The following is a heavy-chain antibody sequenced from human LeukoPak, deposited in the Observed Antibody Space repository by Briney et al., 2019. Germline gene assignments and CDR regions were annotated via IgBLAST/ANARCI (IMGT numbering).Heavy chain of an antibody. CDR2: INPNSGGT. D-gene: IGHD3-10*01. CDR3: ARDGRRITMVRGVSNWFDP. J-gene: IGHJ5*02. V-gene: IGHV1-2*06. Sequence: ASVKVSCKASGYTFTGYYMHWVRQAPGQGLEWMGRINPNSGGTNYAQKFQGRVTMTGDTSISTAYMELSRLRSDDTAVYYCARDGRRITMVRGVSNWFDPWGQGTLVTVSS. CDR1: GYTFTGYY.